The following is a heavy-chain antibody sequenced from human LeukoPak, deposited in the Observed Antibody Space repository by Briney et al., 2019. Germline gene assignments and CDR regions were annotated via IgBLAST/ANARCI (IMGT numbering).Heavy chain of an antibody. CDR1: GFTFSSYS. D-gene: IGHD4-17*01. J-gene: IGHJ4*02. Sequence: GGSLRLSCAASGFTFSSYSMNWVRQAPGQGLEWVSSFTSGSRSIYYADSVKGRFTISRDNAKKSLYLQMNSLRADDTAVYYCSKKGQSEDYGKPGWGQGTLVTVSS. V-gene: IGHV3-21*04. CDR3: SKKGQSEDYGKPG. CDR2: FTSGSRSI.